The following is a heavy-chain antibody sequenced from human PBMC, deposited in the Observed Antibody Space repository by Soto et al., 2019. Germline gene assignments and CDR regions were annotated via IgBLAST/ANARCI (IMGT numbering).Heavy chain of an antibody. J-gene: IGHJ4*02. CDR3: ASLGDCSGGSCYFDY. V-gene: IGHV1-18*01. Sequence: GASVKVSCKASGYTFTSYGISWVRQAPGQGLEWMGWISAYNGNTNYAQKLQGRVTMTTDTSTSTAYMELRSLRSDDTAVYYCASLGDCSGGSCYFDYWGQGTLVTVSS. CDR2: ISAYNGNT. CDR1: GYTFTSYG. D-gene: IGHD2-15*01.